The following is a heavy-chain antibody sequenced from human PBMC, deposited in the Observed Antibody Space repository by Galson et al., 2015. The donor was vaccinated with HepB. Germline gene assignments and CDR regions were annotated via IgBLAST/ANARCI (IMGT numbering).Heavy chain of an antibody. CDR3: AKAVLGWGIDDY. J-gene: IGHJ4*02. V-gene: IGHV3-30*18. D-gene: IGHD3-16*01. Sequence: SLRLSCAASGFTFSSYGMHWVRQAPGKGLEWVAVISYDGSNKYYADSVKGRFTISRDNSKNTLYLQMNSLRAEDTAVYYCAKAVLGWGIDDYWGQGTLVTVSS. CDR2: ISYDGSNK. CDR1: GFTFSSYG.